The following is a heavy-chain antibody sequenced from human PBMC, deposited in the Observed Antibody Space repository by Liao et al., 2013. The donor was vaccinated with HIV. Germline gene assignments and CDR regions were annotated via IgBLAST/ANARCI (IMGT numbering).Heavy chain of an antibody. D-gene: IGHD7-27*01. CDR2: IYYSGST. CDR3: ARGGNWGPFNY. Sequence: QVQLQESGPGLVKPSETLSLTCTVSGGSIRNYYWSWIRQPPGKGLEWIGYIYYSGSTNYNPSLESRVTISIDTSKTQFSLNLTSVTAADTAVYYCARGGNWGPFNYWGLGTLVTVSP. CDR1: GGSIRNYY. J-gene: IGHJ4*02. V-gene: IGHV4-59*01.